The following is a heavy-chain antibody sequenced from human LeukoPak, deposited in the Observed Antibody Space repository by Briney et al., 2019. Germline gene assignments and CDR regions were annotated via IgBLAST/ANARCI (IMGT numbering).Heavy chain of an antibody. D-gene: IGHD3-22*01. CDR2: INHSGST. CDR3: ASGGYYSFDY. Sequence: SETLSLTCAVYGGSFSGYYWSWIRQPPGKGLEWIGEINHSGSTYYNPSLKSRVTISVDRSKNQFSLKLSSVTAADTAVYYCASGGYYSFDYWGQGTLVTVSS. J-gene: IGHJ4*02. V-gene: IGHV4-34*01. CDR1: GGSFSGYY.